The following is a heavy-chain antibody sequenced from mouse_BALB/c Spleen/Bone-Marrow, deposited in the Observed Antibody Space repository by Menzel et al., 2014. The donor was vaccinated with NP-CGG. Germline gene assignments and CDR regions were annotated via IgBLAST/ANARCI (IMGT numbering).Heavy chain of an antibody. CDR1: GYTFTSYW. V-gene: IGHV1-69*02. J-gene: IGHJ2*01. CDR3: TRSYGSSYEYYFDY. D-gene: IGHD1-1*01. CDR2: IYSSDSYT. Sequence: QVQLQQPGAELVRPGASVKLSCKASGYTFTSYWINWVKQRPGQGLEWIGNIYSSDSYTNYNQKFKDKATLTVDKSSSTAYMQLSSPTSEDSAVYYCTRSYGSSYEYYFDYWGQGTTLTVSS.